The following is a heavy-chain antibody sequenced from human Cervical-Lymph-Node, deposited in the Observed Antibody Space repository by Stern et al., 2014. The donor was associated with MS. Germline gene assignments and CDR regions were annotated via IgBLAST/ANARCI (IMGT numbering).Heavy chain of an antibody. CDR1: GGSFSGYY. J-gene: IGHJ4*02. CDR2: INHSGST. V-gene: IGHV4-34*01. CDR3: ARGARPIAALGY. Sequence: QVQLQQWGAGLLKPSETLSLTCAVYGGSFSGYYWSWIRQPPGKGLEWIGEINHSGSTTYSPSLKSRVTISVDTSKNQFSLKLSSVTAADTAVYYCARGARPIAALGYWGQGTLVTVSS. D-gene: IGHD6-13*01.